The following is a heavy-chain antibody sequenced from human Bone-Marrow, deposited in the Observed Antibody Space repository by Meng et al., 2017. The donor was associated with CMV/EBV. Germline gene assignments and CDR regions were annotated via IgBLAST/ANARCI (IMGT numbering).Heavy chain of an antibody. J-gene: IGHJ6*02. V-gene: IGHV1-69*05. CDR2: IIPIFGTA. Sequence: SVKVSCKASGGTFSSYAISWVRQAPGQGLEWMGGIIPIFGTANYAQKFQGRVTITTDESTSTAYMELSSLRSEDTAVYYCARGGQQLTHYYYYNGMDVWGQGTTVTVSS. D-gene: IGHD6-13*01. CDR1: GGTFSSYA. CDR3: ARGGQQLTHYYYYNGMDV.